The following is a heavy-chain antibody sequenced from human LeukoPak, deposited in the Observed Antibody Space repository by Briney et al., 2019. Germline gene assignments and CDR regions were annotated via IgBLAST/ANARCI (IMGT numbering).Heavy chain of an antibody. V-gene: IGHV4-34*01. CDR2: INHSGKT. D-gene: IGHD3-22*01. J-gene: IGHJ3*02. CDR1: GWSFNDYC. CDR3: ARGLGVVVRDAFDI. Sequence: SETLSLTCAVYGWSFNDYCWTWIRQSPGKGLEWIGEINHSGKTNYNPSLKSRVTISVDTSKNQVFLEVTSLTAADTSIYYCARGLGVVVRDAFDIWGQGTTVTVSS.